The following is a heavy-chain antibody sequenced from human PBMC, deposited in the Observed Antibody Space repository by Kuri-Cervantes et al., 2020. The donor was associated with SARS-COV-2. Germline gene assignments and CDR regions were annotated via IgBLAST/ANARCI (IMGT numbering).Heavy chain of an antibody. CDR1: GGSIGSRNNY. J-gene: IGHJ6*03. CDR3: VGFYYYDSRGFVANYSYLDV. Sequence: SETLSLTCTVSGGSIGSRNNYWGWIRQPPGMGLEWIGSINHTGSIYHSGSTSYSPSLKSRLTISVDTSKNQFSLKLSSVSAADTAVYSCVGFYYYDSRGFVANYSYLDVWGKGTTVTVSS. V-gene: IGHV4-39*01. D-gene: IGHD3-22*01. CDR2: INHTGSIYHSGST.